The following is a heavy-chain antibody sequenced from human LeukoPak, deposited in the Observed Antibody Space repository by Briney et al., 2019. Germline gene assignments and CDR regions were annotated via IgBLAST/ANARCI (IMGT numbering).Heavy chain of an antibody. CDR3: AKDYSDIVVVVAADGIGSRFDP. J-gene: IGHJ5*02. Sequence: GGSLRLSCAASGFTFSSYAMNWVRQAPGKGLEWVSIISGSGSTTHYADPVKGRFTISRDNSKNTLYLQMNSLRAEDTAVYYCAKDYSDIVVVVAADGIGSRFDPWGQGTLVTVSS. CDR2: ISGSGSTT. D-gene: IGHD2-15*01. CDR1: GFTFSSYA. V-gene: IGHV3-23*01.